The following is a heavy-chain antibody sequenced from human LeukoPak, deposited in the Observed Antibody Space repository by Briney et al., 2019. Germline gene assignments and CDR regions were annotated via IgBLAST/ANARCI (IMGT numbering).Heavy chain of an antibody. CDR2: IYYSGST. D-gene: IGHD3-10*01. CDR1: GGSISSSSYY. V-gene: IGHV4-39*07. CDR3: ARDPGYYGSGSYFPNWFDP. J-gene: IGHJ5*02. Sequence: SETLSLTCTVSGGSISSSSYYWGWIRQPPGKGLEWIGSIYYSGSTYYNPSLKSRVTMSVDTSKNQFSLKLSSVTAADTAVYYCARDPGYYGSGSYFPNWFDPWGQGTLVTVSS.